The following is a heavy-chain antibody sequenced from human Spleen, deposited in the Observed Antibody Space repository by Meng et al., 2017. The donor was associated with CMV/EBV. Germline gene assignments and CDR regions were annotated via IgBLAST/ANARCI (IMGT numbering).Heavy chain of an antibody. V-gene: IGHV2-5*01. Sequence: SLSTSGVGVGWIRQPPGKALEWLALIYRNDDKRYSPSLKSRLTITKDTSKNQVVLTMTNMDPVDTATYYCAQLLRGYYDSSGAGFDPWGQGTLVTVSS. D-gene: IGHD3-22*01. J-gene: IGHJ5*02. CDR2: IYRNDDK. CDR1: SLSTSGVG. CDR3: AQLLRGYYDSSGAGFDP.